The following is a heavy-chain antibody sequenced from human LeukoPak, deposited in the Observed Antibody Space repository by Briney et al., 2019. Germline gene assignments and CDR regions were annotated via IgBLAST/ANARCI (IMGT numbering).Heavy chain of an antibody. CDR3: ATVYSGSYYFDY. CDR2: IILIFGAA. J-gene: IGHJ4*02. Sequence: SVKASCKASGGTFSSDAINWVRQAPGQGLEWMGGIILIFGAANYAQEFQGRVTITADESASTVYMELSSLRSDDTAVYYCATVYSGSYYFDYWGQGTLVTVSS. CDR1: GGTFSSDA. V-gene: IGHV1-69*01. D-gene: IGHD1-26*01.